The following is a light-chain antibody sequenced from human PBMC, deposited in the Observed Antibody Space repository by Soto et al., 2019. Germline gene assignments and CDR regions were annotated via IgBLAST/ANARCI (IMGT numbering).Light chain of an antibody. V-gene: IGKV2-28*01. CDR3: MQALQTPPT. Sequence: DTVMTQSPLSLPVTPGEPASISCWSSQSLLHTDGYNYLDWYLQKQGQSPQLLIYLGSYRASGVPDRFSGSGSRTDFTLKISRVEAEDVGVYYCMQALQTPPTFGQGTKREI. J-gene: IGKJ1*01. CDR2: LGS. CDR1: QSLLHTDGYNY.